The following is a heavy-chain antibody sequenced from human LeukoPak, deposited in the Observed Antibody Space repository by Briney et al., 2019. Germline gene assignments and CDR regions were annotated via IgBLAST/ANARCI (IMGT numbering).Heavy chain of an antibody. CDR3: ARVGPDIVATIWAFDI. CDR1: GGSISSGSYY. CDR2: IYTSGST. V-gene: IGHV4-61*02. Sequence: SETLSLTCTVSGGSISSGSYYWSWIRQPAGKGLEWIGRIYTSGSTNYNPSLKSRVTISVDTSKNQFSLKLSSVTAADTAVYYCARVGPDIVATIWAFDIWGQGTMVTVSS. J-gene: IGHJ3*02. D-gene: IGHD5-12*01.